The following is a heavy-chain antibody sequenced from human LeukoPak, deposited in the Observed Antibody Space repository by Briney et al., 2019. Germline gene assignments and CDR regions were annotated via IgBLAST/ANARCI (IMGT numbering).Heavy chain of an antibody. CDR3: ARSGVVAARPRVYYFDY. Sequence: QPSETLSLTCTVSGGSISSGGYSWSWIRQHPGKGLEWIGYIYYSGSTYYNPSLKSRVTISVDTSKNQFSLKLSSVTAADTAVYYCARSGVVAARPRVYYFDYWGQGTLVTVSS. D-gene: IGHD6-6*01. CDR1: GGSISSGGYS. J-gene: IGHJ4*02. V-gene: IGHV4-31*03. CDR2: IYYSGST.